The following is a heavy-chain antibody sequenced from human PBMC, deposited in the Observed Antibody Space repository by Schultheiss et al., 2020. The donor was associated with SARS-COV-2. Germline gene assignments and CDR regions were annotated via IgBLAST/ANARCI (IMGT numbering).Heavy chain of an antibody. CDR3: ARAAAAAGNWFDP. J-gene: IGHJ5*02. CDR2: IYYSGST. V-gene: IGHV4-59*08. D-gene: IGHD6-13*01. CDR1: GGSISSYY. Sequence: SQTLSLTCTVSGGSISSYYWSWIRQPPGKGLEWIGYIYYSGSTNYNPSLKSRVTISLDTSKNQFSLKLNSVTAADTAVYYCARAAAAAGNWFDPWGHGTLVTVSS.